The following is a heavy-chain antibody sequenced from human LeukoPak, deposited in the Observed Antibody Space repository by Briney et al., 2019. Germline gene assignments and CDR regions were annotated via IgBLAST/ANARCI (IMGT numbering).Heavy chain of an antibody. Sequence: ASETLSLTCTVSGGSISSYYWSWIRQPPGKGLEWIGYIYYSGSTNHNPSLKSRVTISVDTSKNQFSLKLSSVTAADTAVYYCARGVYYDYVWGSYRPYYFDYWGQGTLVTVSS. D-gene: IGHD3-16*02. J-gene: IGHJ4*02. CDR1: GGSISSYY. V-gene: IGHV4-59*01. CDR3: ARGVYYDYVWGSYRPYYFDY. CDR2: IYYSGST.